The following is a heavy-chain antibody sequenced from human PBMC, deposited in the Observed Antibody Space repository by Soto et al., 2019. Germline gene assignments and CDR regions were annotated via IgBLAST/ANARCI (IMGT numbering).Heavy chain of an antibody. V-gene: IGHV1-3*01. Sequence: AAVKVSCKASGYTFTSYAMHWVRQAPGQRLEWMGWINAGNGNTKYSQKFQGRVTITRDTSASTAYMELSSLRSEDTAVYYCARGGCSSTSCYYSYYYYGMDVWGQGTTVTVSS. J-gene: IGHJ6*02. CDR1: GYTFTSYA. CDR3: ARGGCSSTSCYYSYYYYGMDV. D-gene: IGHD2-2*01. CDR2: INAGNGNT.